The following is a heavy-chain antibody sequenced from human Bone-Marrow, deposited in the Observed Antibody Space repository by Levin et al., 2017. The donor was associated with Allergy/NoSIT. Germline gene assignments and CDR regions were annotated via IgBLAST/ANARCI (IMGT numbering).Heavy chain of an antibody. D-gene: IGHD2-2*01. CDR2: IIPIFGTA. J-gene: IGHJ3*02. CDR1: GGTFSSYA. V-gene: IGHV1-69*06. Sequence: ASVKVSCKASGGTFSSYAISWVRQAPGQGLEWMGGIIPIFGTANYAQKFQGRVTITADKSTSTAYMELSSLRSEDTAVYYCARAHCGYCSSTSGMTSDAFDIWGQGTMVTVSS. CDR3: ARAHCGYCSSTSGMTSDAFDI.